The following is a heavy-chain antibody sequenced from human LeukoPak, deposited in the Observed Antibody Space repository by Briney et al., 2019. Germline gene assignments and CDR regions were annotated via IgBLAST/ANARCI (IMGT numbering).Heavy chain of an antibody. D-gene: IGHD6-13*01. J-gene: IGHJ4*02. Sequence: PGGSLRLSCAASEFTFSDYWMHWVRQAPGKGLEWVANIKQDGTQKFYVDPVRGRFSISRDNAKNSLYLQMNNLRVEDTAVYYCARAYSSSFDYWGQGTLVTVSS. V-gene: IGHV3-7*04. CDR3: ARAYSSSFDY. CDR2: IKQDGTQK. CDR1: EFTFSDYW.